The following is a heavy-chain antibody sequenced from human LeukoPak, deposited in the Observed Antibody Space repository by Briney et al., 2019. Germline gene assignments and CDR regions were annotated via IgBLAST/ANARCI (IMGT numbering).Heavy chain of an antibody. V-gene: IGHV1-46*01. CDR3: ARAIYYDSSGYYFGY. CDR2: INPSGGST. J-gene: IGHJ4*02. D-gene: IGHD3-22*01. CDR1: GYTFTSYY. Sequence: ASVKVSCKASGYTFTSYYMHWVRQAPGQGLEWMGIINPSGGSTSYAQKFQGRVTMTRDMSTSTVYMELSSLRSEDTAVYYCARAIYYDSSGYYFGYWGQGTLVTVSS.